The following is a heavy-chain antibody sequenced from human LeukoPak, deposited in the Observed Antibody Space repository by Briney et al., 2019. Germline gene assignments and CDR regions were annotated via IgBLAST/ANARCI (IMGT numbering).Heavy chain of an antibody. Sequence: GGSLRLSCAASGFTFSNAHMSWVRQAPGEGLEWVARIKSKTDGGATDYAAPMQGIFTISRDDSKSIAYLQMNSLKTEDTAVYYCTAKEMATILALMTGGIPERGVDYWGQGTLVTVSS. V-gene: IGHV3-15*01. J-gene: IGHJ4*02. D-gene: IGHD5-24*01. CDR1: GFTFSNAH. CDR2: IKSKTDGGAT. CDR3: TAKEMATILALMTGGIPERGVDY.